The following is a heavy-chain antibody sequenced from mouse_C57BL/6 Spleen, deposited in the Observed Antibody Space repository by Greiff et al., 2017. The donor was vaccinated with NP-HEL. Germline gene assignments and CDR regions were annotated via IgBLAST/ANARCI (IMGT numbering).Heavy chain of an antibody. V-gene: IGHV1-81*01. CDR1: GYTFTSYG. CDR3: ARSYYDYDEEDY. J-gene: IGHJ2*01. D-gene: IGHD2-4*01. Sequence: VKVVESGAELARPGASVKLSCKASGYTFTSYGISWVKQRTGQGLEWIGEIYPRSGNTYYNEKFKGKATLTADKSSSTAYMELRSLTSEDSAVYFCARSYYDYDEEDYWGQGTTLTVSS. CDR2: IYPRSGNT.